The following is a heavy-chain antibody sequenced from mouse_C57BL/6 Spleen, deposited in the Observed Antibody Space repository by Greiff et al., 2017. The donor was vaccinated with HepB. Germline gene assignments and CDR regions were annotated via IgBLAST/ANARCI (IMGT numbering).Heavy chain of an antibody. CDR1: GYTFTDYY. CDR2: INPNNGGT. Sequence: EVKLQQSGPELVKPGASVKISCKASGYTFTDYYMNWVKQSHGKSLEWIGDINPNNGGTSYNQKFKGKATLTVDKSSSTAYMELRSLTSEDSAVYYCARTSGFRVFDYWGQGTTLTVSS. V-gene: IGHV1-26*01. J-gene: IGHJ2*01. CDR3: ARTSGFRVFDY. D-gene: IGHD6-1*01.